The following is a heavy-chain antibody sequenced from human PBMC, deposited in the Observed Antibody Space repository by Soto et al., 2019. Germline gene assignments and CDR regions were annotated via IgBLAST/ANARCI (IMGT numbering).Heavy chain of an antibody. J-gene: IGHJ6*02. CDR2: ISSSSSYI. CDR3: ARDWDHCGGDCYSSSNYYYYGMDV. Sequence: GGSMRLSCAASGFTFSSYSMNWVRQAPGKGLEWVSSISSSSSYIYYADSVKGRFTISRDNAKNSLYLQMNSLRAEDTAVYYCARDWDHCGGDCYSSSNYYYYGMDVWGQGTTVTVSS. V-gene: IGHV3-21*01. D-gene: IGHD2-21*02. CDR1: GFTFSSYS.